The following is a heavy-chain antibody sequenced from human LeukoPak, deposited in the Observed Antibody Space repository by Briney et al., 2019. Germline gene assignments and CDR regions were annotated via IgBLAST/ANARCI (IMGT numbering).Heavy chain of an antibody. Sequence: PGGSLRLSCAASGFTFSSYAMHWVRQAPGKGLEWVALISYDRREKYYAGSGKGRLTISRDHSKSTLYLQMNRLTIKDTSLSFCAKVHRPHDYRLHFFDYWSLGSLVTVSS. CDR2: ISYDRREK. CDR3: AKVHRPHDYRLHFFDY. CDR1: GFTFSSYA. D-gene: IGHD4-11*01. V-gene: IGHV3-30*07. J-gene: IGHJ4*02.